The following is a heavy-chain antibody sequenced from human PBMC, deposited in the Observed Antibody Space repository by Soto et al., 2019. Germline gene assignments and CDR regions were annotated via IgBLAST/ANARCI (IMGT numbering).Heavy chain of an antibody. D-gene: IGHD3-22*01. CDR3: ARDQLYYNDISGRPLNAFDV. V-gene: IGHV3-30-3*01. CDR1: GFTFSSYA. J-gene: IGHJ3*01. CDR2: ISYDGSNK. Sequence: GGSLRLSCAASGFTFSSYAMHWVRQAPGKGLEWVAVISYDGSNKYYAETVKGRFTISRDNAKNSLYLQMNSLRAEDTAVYYFARDQLYYNDISGRPLNAFDVWGQGTMVTVSS.